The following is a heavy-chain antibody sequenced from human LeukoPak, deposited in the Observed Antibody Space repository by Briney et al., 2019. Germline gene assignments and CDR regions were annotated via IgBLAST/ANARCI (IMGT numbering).Heavy chain of an antibody. V-gene: IGHV1-69*13. D-gene: IGHD3-22*01. Sequence: SVKVSCKASGGSFTFTSHAITWVRQAPGQGLEWMAGIIPIYGSPSYAQRFQGRVTITSDESARTVYVELSSLRSEDTAVYYCAGFFYDNSHDAFDLWGQGTMVTVSS. CDR2: IIPIYGSP. J-gene: IGHJ3*01. CDR3: AGFFYDNSHDAFDL. CDR1: GGSFTFTSHA.